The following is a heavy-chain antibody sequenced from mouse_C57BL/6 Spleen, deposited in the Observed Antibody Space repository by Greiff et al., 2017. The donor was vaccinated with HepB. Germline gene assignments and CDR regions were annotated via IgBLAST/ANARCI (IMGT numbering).Heavy chain of an antibody. CDR3: ASYYGSSYRYFDV. J-gene: IGHJ1*03. CDR1: GYTFTSYG. Sequence: VKLVESGAELARPGASVKLSCKASGYTFTSYGISWVKQRTGQGLEWIGEIYPRSGNTYYNEKFKGKATLTADKSSSTAYMELRSLTSEDSAVYFCASYYGSSYRYFDVWGTGTTVTVSS. D-gene: IGHD1-1*01. CDR2: IYPRSGNT. V-gene: IGHV1-81*01.